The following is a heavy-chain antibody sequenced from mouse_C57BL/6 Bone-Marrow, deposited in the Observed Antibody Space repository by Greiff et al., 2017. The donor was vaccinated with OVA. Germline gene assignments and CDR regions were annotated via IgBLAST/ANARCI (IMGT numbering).Heavy chain of an antibody. CDR2: IDPENGDT. CDR3: TTGAYYSNYDFDY. D-gene: IGHD2-5*01. Sequence: VQLQQSGAELVRPGASVKLSCTASGFNIKDDYMHWVKQRPEQGLEWIGWIDPENGDTEYASKFQGKATITADTSSNTAYLQLSSLTSEDTAVYYCTTGAYYSNYDFDYWGQGTTLTVSS. V-gene: IGHV14-4*01. CDR1: GFNIKDDY. J-gene: IGHJ2*01.